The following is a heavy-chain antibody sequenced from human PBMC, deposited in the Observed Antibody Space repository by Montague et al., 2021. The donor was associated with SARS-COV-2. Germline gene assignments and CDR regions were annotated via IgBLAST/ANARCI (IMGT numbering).Heavy chain of an antibody. CDR2: INHSGST. V-gene: IGHV4-34*01. CDR3: ASGRTGTTFYYYYYYGMDV. D-gene: IGHD1-7*01. Sequence: SETLSLTYAVYGGSFSGYYWSWIRQPPGKGLEWIGEINHSGSTNYNPSLKSRVTISVDTSKNQFSLKLSSVTAADTAVYYCASGRTGTTFYYYYYYGMDVWGQGTTVTVSS. J-gene: IGHJ6*02. CDR1: GGSFSGYY.